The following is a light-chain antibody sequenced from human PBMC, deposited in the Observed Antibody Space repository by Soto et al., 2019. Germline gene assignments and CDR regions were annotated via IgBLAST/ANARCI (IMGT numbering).Light chain of an antibody. CDR3: QKYGTSEII. Sequence: EFVLTQSPGTLSLSPGEGATLSCRASQSLTNSFIAWYQQKPGQAPRLLIYDTSIRASGIPDRFSGSGSGTDFTLTISRLEPEDFAVFYCQKYGTSEIIFGQGTKVDIK. V-gene: IGKV3-20*01. CDR1: QSLTNSF. CDR2: DTS. J-gene: IGKJ1*01.